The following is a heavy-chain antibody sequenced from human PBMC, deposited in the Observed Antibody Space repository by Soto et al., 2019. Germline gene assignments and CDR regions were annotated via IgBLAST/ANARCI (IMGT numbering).Heavy chain of an antibody. V-gene: IGHV1-69*02. CDR3: ARGPLVVLNYFES. J-gene: IGHJ4*02. CDR1: GGTFRNYP. CDR2: IFPLTDIP. Sequence: QVQLVQSGTEVKKPGSSVKVSCKASGGTFRNYPINWVRQAPGQGLEWMGSIFPLTDIPDYAQNFQARLTISANKSTSTAHMELSSLTSDDTAMYFCARGPLVVLNYFESWGQGPLVTVSS.